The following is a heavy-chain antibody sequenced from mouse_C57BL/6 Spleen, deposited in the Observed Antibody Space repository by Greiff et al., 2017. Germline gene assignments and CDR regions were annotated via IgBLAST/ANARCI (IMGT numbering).Heavy chain of an antibody. D-gene: IGHD3-2*02. CDR3: AKSSTGIRGGSMDY. J-gene: IGHJ4*01. CDR2: FHPYNDDT. Sequence: VQLQQSGAELVKPGASVKMSCKASGYTFTTYPIEWMQQNHGKSLEWIGNFHPYNDDTKYNEKFKGKATLTVEKSSSTVYLELSRLTSDDSAVYYCAKSSTGIRGGSMDYWGQGTSVTVSS. CDR1: GYTFTTYP. V-gene: IGHV1-47*01.